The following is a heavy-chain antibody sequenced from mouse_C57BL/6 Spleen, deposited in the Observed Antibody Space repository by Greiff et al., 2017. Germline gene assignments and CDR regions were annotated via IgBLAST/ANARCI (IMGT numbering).Heavy chain of an antibody. J-gene: IGHJ1*03. D-gene: IGHD1-1*01. CDR2: INPNNGGT. CDR3: ARGLLRYWGYFDV. CDR1: GYTFTDYN. V-gene: IGHV1-18*01. Sequence: EVQRVESGPELVKPGASVKIPCKASGYTFTDYNMDWVKQSHGKSLEWIGDINPNNGGTIYNQKFKGKATLTVDKSSSTAYMELRSLTSEYTAVYYCARGLLRYWGYFDVWGTGTTVTVSS.